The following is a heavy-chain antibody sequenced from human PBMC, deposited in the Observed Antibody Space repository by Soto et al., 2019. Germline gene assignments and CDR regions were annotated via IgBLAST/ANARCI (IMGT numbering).Heavy chain of an antibody. D-gene: IGHD3-16*01. Sequence: XGSLRLSCAASGFTFSSYAMSWVRQAAGKGLEWVSAISGSGGSTYYADSVKGRFTISRDNSKNTLYLQMNSLRAEDTAVYYCAKDWGRSVPYGMDVWGQGTTVTVSS. CDR2: ISGSGGST. CDR1: GFTFSSYA. CDR3: AKDWGRSVPYGMDV. V-gene: IGHV3-23*01. J-gene: IGHJ6*02.